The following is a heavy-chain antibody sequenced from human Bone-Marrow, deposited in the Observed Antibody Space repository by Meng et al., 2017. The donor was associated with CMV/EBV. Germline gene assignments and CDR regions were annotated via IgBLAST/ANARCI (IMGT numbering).Heavy chain of an antibody. CDR2: ISSSSSYI. CDR3: AREGVVPAAIPEFWFDP. D-gene: IGHD2-2*01. Sequence: GGSLRLSCAASGFTFSSYSMNWVRQAPGKGLEWVSSISSSSSYIYYADSVKGRFTISRDNAKNSLYLQMNSLRAEDTAVYYCAREGVVPAAIPEFWFDPWGQGTLVTFSS. CDR1: GFTFSSYS. J-gene: IGHJ5*02. V-gene: IGHV3-21*01.